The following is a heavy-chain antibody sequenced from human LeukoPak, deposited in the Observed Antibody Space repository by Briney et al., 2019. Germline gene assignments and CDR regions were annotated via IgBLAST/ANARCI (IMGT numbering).Heavy chain of an antibody. D-gene: IGHD5-24*01. J-gene: IGHJ4*02. V-gene: IGHV3-21*01. CDR2: ISSTSTYI. CDR3: ARVQRGEMATFDY. CDR1: GFIFSSYS. Sequence: GGSLRLSCAASGFIFSSYSMNWVRHAPGKGLEWVSSISSTSTYIHYADSLKGRFTISRDNARNSLYLQINSLRVEDTAVYYCARVQRGEMATFDYWGQGTLVTVST.